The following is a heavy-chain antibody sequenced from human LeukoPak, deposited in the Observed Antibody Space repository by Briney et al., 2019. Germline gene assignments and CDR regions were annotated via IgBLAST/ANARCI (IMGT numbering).Heavy chain of an antibody. CDR3: ARDDGDYAHPVDY. CDR1: GFTFSSYS. V-gene: IGHV3-48*04. D-gene: IGHD4-17*01. CDR2: ISISSSPI. Sequence: GGSLRLSCAASGFTFSSYSMNWVRQAPGKGLEWVSYISISSSPIYYADSVKGRFTISKDNAKNSLYLQMNSLRAEDTAVYYCARDDGDYAHPVDYWGQGTLVTVSS. J-gene: IGHJ4*02.